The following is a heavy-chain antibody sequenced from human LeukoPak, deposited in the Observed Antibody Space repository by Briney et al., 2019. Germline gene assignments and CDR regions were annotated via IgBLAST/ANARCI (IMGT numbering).Heavy chain of an antibody. D-gene: IGHD2-21*02. V-gene: IGHV1-2*02. CDR1: GYTLTDFY. CDR3: ARASGCGGDCYFDS. J-gene: IGHJ4*02. Sequence: ASVRVSCKASGYTLTDFYIHWVRQAPGQGLEWMGWINHISGGTNYAQKFQGRVTMTRDTSISTAYMELSRLRSDDTAVYYCARASGCGGDCYFDSWGQGTLVTVSS. CDR2: INHISGGT.